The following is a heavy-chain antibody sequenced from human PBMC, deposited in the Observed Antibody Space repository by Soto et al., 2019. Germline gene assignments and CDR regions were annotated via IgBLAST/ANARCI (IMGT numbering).Heavy chain of an antibody. V-gene: IGHV4-30-2*01. Sequence: SDTLSLTCAVSGGSISSGGYSWSWIRQPPGKGLEWIGYIYHSGSTYYNPSLKSRVTISVDRSKNQFSLKLSSVTAADTAVYYCARLEYDILMGHWFDPWGQGTLVTVSS. CDR2: IYHSGST. D-gene: IGHD3-9*01. J-gene: IGHJ5*02. CDR3: ARLEYDILMGHWFDP. CDR1: GGSISSGGYS.